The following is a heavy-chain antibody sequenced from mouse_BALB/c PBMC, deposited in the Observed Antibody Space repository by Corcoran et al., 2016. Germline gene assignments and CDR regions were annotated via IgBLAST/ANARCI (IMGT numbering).Heavy chain of an antibody. V-gene: IGHV9-1*02. J-gene: IGHJ4*01. Sequence: QIELVQSGPELKKPGETVKISCKASGYTFTNYGMNWVKQAPGKGLQWMGWINTYTGGPIYADDFQGRFAFSLATSASTAYLQINNLKNEDMATYFCSREPYAMDFWGQGTAVTVS. CDR3: SREPYAMDF. CDR1: GYTFTNYG. CDR2: INTYTGGP.